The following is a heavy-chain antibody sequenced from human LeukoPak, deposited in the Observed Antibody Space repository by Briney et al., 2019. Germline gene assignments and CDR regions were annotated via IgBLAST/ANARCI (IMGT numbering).Heavy chain of an antibody. CDR3: ARIWFVATIIGVEYYMDV. D-gene: IGHD5-12*01. V-gene: IGHV4-59*01. CDR1: GGSISSYY. J-gene: IGHJ6*03. CDR2: IYYSGST. Sequence: SETLSLTCTVSGGSISSYYWSWIRQPPGKGLEWIGYIYYSGSTNYNPSLKSRVTISVDTSKNQFSLKLSSVTAADTAVYYCARIWFVATIIGVEYYMDVWGKGTTVTVSS.